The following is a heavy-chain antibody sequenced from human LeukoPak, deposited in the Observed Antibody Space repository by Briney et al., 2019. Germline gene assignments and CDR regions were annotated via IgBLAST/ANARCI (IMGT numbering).Heavy chain of an antibody. CDR1: GFTFTNSA. CDR2: IVVGSGNT. D-gene: IGHD3-16*01. V-gene: IGHV1-58*01. Sequence: ASVKVSCKASGFTFTNSAVQWVRQARGQRLAWIGWIVVGSGNTNYAQKFQERVTITRDMFTSTAYMELSSLRSEDTAVYYCAADRWGTFYYFDNWGQGTLVTVSS. J-gene: IGHJ4*02. CDR3: AADRWGTFYYFDN.